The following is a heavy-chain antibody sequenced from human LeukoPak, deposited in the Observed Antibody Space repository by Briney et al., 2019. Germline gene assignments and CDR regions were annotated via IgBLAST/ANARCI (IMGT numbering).Heavy chain of an antibody. CDR3: ATDTWFGAGRTFDY. D-gene: IGHD3-10*01. V-gene: IGHV4-34*01. CDR2: INHSGST. Sequence: SETLSLTCAVYGGSFSGYYWGWIRQLPGKGLEWIGEINHSGSTNYNPSLKSRVTISVDTSKNQFSLKLSSVTAADTAVYYCATDTWFGAGRTFDYWGQGTLVTVSS. J-gene: IGHJ4*02. CDR1: GGSFSGYY.